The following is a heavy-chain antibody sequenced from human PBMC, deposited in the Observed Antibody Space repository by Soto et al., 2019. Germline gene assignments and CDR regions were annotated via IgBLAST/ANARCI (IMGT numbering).Heavy chain of an antibody. D-gene: IGHD3-22*01. Sequence: ASVKVSCKASGYTFTSFGINWVQQAPGQGLEWMGWISAYSGDTNFAQKLQGRLTMTTDTSTSTAYMELRSLRSDDTAMYYCARGGYYDSSGYYPENYWGQGTLVTVSS. CDR3: ARGGYYDSSGYYPENY. CDR1: GYTFTSFG. CDR2: ISAYSGDT. V-gene: IGHV1-18*01. J-gene: IGHJ4*02.